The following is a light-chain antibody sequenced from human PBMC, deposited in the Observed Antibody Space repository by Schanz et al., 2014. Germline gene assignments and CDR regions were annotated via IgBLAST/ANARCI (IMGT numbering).Light chain of an antibody. Sequence: DIQMTQSPSTLSASVGDRVTITCRASQSIGNWLAWYQQKPGKVPKVLIYKASTLQSGVPSRFSGSGSGTEFTLTIRSLQPDDFATYYCQQYNTYSGTFGQGTKVEIK. CDR2: KAS. CDR3: QQYNTYSGT. CDR1: QSIGNW. V-gene: IGKV1-5*03. J-gene: IGKJ1*01.